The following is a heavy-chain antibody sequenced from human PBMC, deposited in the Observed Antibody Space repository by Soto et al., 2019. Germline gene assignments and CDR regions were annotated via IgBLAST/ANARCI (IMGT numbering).Heavy chain of an antibody. CDR2: IYYAGST. J-gene: IGHJ6*02. CDR3: ARLVSYCSGTSCYDHYYYGLDI. V-gene: IGHV4-39*01. Sequence: LSLTCTVSGGSISSSSYYRGWIRQPPGKGLEWIGGIYYAGSTYHNPSLKSRVTISVDTSRNEFSLKVTSVTASDTAVYYCARLVSYCSGTSCYDHYYYGLDIWGQGTTVTVSS. D-gene: IGHD2-2*01. CDR1: GGSISSSSYY.